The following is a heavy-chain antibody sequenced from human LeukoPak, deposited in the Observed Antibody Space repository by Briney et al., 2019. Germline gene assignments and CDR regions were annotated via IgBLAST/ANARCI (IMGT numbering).Heavy chain of an antibody. CDR1: GYSISSGYY. V-gene: IGHV4-38-2*02. Sequence: KSSETLSLTCTVSGYSISSGYYWGWIRQPPGKGLEWIGSTYHSGSTYYNPSIKSRVTISVDTSKNQFSLKLSSVTAADTAVYYCARVISSGYYSSRYYFDYWGQGTLVTVSS. CDR2: TYHSGST. D-gene: IGHD3-22*01. J-gene: IGHJ4*02. CDR3: ARVISSGYYSSRYYFDY.